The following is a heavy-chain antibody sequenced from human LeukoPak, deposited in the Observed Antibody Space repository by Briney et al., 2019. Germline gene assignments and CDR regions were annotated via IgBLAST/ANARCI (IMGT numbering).Heavy chain of an antibody. CDR1: VGSFSGYH. CDR2: VNESGGT. J-gene: IGHJ1*01. D-gene: IGHD3-10*01. Sequence: SETLSLTCAVYVGSFSGYHWNWIRQPPGKGPEWIGEVNESGGTNINPSLRSRVILSVDTSKNQFSLKLSSVTAADTAVYYCARDREVRGVITYAEYFQHWGQGTLVTVSS. V-gene: IGHV4-34*01. CDR3: ARDREVRGVITYAEYFQH.